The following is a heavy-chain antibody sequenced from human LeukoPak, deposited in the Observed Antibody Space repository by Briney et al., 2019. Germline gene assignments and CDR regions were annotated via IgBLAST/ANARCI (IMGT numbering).Heavy chain of an antibody. Sequence: RRSLRLSCAASGFTFSSYGMHWVRQAPGKGLEWVAVISYDGSNKYYADSVKGRFTISRDNSKNTLYLQMNSLRAEDTAVYYCAKEGRPLWFGELSPNDAFDIWGQGTMVTVSS. V-gene: IGHV3-30*18. CDR2: ISYDGSNK. J-gene: IGHJ3*02. CDR1: GFTFSSYG. D-gene: IGHD3-10*01. CDR3: AKEGRPLWFGELSPNDAFDI.